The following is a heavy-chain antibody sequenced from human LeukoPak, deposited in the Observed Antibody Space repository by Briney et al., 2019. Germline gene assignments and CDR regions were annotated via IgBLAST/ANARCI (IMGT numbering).Heavy chain of an antibody. CDR1: GGSIRSYY. CDR2: IYYSGST. V-gene: IGHV4-59*01. Sequence: SETLSLTCTVSGGSIRSYYWSWIRQPPGKGLEWIAYIYYSGSTNYNPSLKSRVTISVDTSKNQFSLKLSSVTAADTAVYYCARASRRGQDILTGYYSLDWFDPWGQGTLVTVSS. J-gene: IGHJ5*02. CDR3: ARASRRGQDILTGYYSLDWFDP. D-gene: IGHD3-9*01.